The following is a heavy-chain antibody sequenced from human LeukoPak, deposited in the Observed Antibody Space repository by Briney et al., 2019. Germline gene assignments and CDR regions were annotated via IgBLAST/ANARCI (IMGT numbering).Heavy chain of an antibody. CDR1: GFTFSSCG. D-gene: IGHD5-12*01. CDR2: ISYDGSNK. J-gene: IGHJ4*02. CDR3: AKDPGEYSGYDLLGGYDY. V-gene: IGHV3-30*18. Sequence: GGSLRLSCAASGFTFSSCGMHWVRQAPGKGLEWVAVISYDGSNKYYADSVKGRFTISRDNSKNTLYLQMNSLRAEDTAVYYCAKDPGEYSGYDLLGGYDYWGQGTLVTVSS.